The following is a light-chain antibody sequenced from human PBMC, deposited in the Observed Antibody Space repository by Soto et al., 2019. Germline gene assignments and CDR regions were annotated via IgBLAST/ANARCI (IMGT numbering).Light chain of an antibody. J-gene: IGLJ2*01. CDR3: GTWDNSLSAVV. CDR1: SSNIGTNY. CDR2: DNH. Sequence: QSVLTQPPSVSAAPGQKVTISCSGSSSNIGTNYVSWYQQLPGTAPKLLIYDNHKGPSGIPDRFSGSKSGTSATLGITGLQTGDEADYYCGTWDNSLSAVVFGGGTKLTVL. V-gene: IGLV1-51*01.